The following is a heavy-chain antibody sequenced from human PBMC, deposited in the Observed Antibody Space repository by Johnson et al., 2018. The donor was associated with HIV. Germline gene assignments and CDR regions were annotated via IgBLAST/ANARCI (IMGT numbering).Heavy chain of an antibody. CDR1: GFTFDDYA. CDR2: ISWNSGSK. CDR3: AKGRSSTPWEHAFDI. D-gene: IGHD1-1*01. Sequence: VQLVESGGGLVQPGRSLRLSCAASGFTFDDYAMHWVRQAPGKGLEWVSGISWNSGSKGYADSVKGRFTISRDNAKNSLYLQMNSLRAEDTALYYCAKGRSSTPWEHAFDIWGQGTMVTVSS. J-gene: IGHJ3*02. V-gene: IGHV3-9*01.